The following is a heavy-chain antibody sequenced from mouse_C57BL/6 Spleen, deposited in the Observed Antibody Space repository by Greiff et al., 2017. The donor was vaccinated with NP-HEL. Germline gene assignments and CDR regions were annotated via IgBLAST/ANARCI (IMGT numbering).Heavy chain of an antibody. J-gene: IGHJ3*01. D-gene: IGHD2-4*01. CDR1: GFSLTSYG. CDR2: IWSGGST. Sequence: QVQLKESGPGLVQPSQSLSITCTVSGFSLTSYGVHWVRQSPGKGLEWLGVIWSGGSTDYNAAFISRLSISKDNSKSQVFFKMNSLQADDTAIYYCASPYDYAFAYWGQGTLVTVSA. CDR3: ASPYDYAFAY. V-gene: IGHV2-2*01.